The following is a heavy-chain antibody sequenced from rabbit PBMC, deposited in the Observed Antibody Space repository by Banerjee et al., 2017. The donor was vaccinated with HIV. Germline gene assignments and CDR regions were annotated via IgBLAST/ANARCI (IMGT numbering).Heavy chain of an antibody. CDR2: INTATGKP. J-gene: IGHJ4*01. CDR1: GFAFSVYYF. D-gene: IGHD2-1*01. Sequence: QEQLEESGGGLVKPEGSLTLTCTASGFAFSVYYFMCWVRQAPGKGLEWIACINTATGKPVYASWAKGRFTISRTSSTTVTLQMTSLTAADTATYFCARGSAAMTMVITGYYFNLWGPGTLVTVS. CDR3: ARGSAAMTMVITGYYFNL. V-gene: IGHV1S45*01.